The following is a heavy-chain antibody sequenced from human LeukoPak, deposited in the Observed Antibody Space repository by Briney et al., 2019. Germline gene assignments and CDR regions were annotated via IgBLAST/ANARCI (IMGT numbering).Heavy chain of an antibody. D-gene: IGHD2-15*01. J-gene: IGHJ5*02. CDR1: GYTFTGHY. CDR2: INPNSGGT. CDR3: ARERGYCSGGSCETNWFDP. V-gene: IGHV1-2*02. Sequence: ASVKVSCKTSGYTFTGHYMHWVRQAPGQGLEWMGWINPNSGGTNYAQKFQGRVTMTRDTSISTAYMELSRLRSDDTAVYYCARERGYCSGGSCETNWFDPWGQGTLVTVSS.